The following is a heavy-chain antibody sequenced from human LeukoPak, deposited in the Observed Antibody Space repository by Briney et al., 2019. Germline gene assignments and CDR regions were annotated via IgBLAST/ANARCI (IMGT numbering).Heavy chain of an antibody. D-gene: IGHD3-10*01. J-gene: IGHJ4*02. CDR3: ARGALLLTWRGLLSLPNFDY. CDR1: GGSFSGYY. CDR2: INHSGST. V-gene: IGHV4-34*01. Sequence: SETLSLTCAVYGGSFSGYYWSWIRQPPGKGLEWIGEINHSGSTNYNPSLKSRVTISVDTSKNQFSLKLSSVTAADTAVYYCARGALLLTWRGLLSLPNFDYWGQGTLVTVSS.